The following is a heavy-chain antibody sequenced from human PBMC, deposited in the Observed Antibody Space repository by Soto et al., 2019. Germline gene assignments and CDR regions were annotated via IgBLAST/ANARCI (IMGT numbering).Heavy chain of an antibody. V-gene: IGHV1-18*01. CDR2: ISGYNGYT. D-gene: IGHD3-10*01. CDR3: ARDQYYYGSGSYPNFDY. J-gene: IGHJ4*02. Sequence: ASVKVSCKASGYTFTSYGISWVRQAPGQGLEWMGWISGYNGYTNYAQNLQGRVTMTTDTSTSTAYMELRSLRSDDTAVYYCARDQYYYGSGSYPNFDYWGQGTLVPVSS. CDR1: GYTFTSYG.